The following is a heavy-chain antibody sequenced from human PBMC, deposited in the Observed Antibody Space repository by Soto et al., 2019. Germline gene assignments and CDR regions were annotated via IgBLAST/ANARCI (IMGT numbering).Heavy chain of an antibody. CDR3: ATDLSYYDSSGYPRVRYYFDY. V-gene: IGHV1-24*01. D-gene: IGHD3-22*01. CDR1: GYTLAELS. Sequence: ASVKVSCKVSGYTLAELSMHWVRQAPGKGLEWMGGFDPEDGETIYAQKFQGRVTMTEDTSTDTAYMELSSLRSEDTAVYYCATDLSYYDSSGYPRVRYYFDYWGQGTLVTVSS. CDR2: FDPEDGET. J-gene: IGHJ4*02.